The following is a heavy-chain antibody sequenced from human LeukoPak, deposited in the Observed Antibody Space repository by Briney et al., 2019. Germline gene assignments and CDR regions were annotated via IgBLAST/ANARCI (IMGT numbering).Heavy chain of an antibody. CDR1: GYTFTGYY. Sequence: GASVKVSCKASGYTFTGYYMHWVRQAPGQGLEWMGWINPNSGGTNYAQRFQGRVTMTRDTSINTAYMELSRLRSDDTAVYYCARDLPTTVTRDYFDYWGQGTLVTVSS. CDR3: ARDLPTTVTRDYFDY. V-gene: IGHV1-2*02. CDR2: INPNSGGT. J-gene: IGHJ4*02. D-gene: IGHD4-17*01.